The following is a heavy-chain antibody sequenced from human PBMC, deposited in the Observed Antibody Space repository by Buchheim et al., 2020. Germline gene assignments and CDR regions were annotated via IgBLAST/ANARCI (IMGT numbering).Heavy chain of an antibody. Sequence: EVQLLESGGDLVQPGGSLRLSCAASGFTFNSYAMSWVRQAPGKGLEWVSAISQSGGSTYYADSVRGRFTISRDNSRNTLYLQMNSLRVEDTALYYCAKGARASGTTSRAFDIWGQGT. CDR3: AKGARASGTTSRAFDI. V-gene: IGHV3-23*01. J-gene: IGHJ3*02. CDR1: GFTFNSYA. D-gene: IGHD1-1*01. CDR2: ISQSGGST.